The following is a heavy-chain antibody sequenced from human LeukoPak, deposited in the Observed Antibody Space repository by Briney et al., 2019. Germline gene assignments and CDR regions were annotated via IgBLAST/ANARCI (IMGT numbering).Heavy chain of an antibody. CDR3: AQQVGYCSSGSCYFTY. J-gene: IGHJ1*01. CDR1: GFSFNTYA. CDR2: ISNTGGST. V-gene: IGHV3-23*01. D-gene: IGHD2-15*01. Sequence: GGSLRLSCAASGFSFNTYAMSWVRQAPGKGLEWVSAISNTGGSTYYADSVKGRFTISRDKSKNTLSLQVNSLRAEDTAVYYCAQQVGYCSSGSCYFTYWGQGTLVTVSS.